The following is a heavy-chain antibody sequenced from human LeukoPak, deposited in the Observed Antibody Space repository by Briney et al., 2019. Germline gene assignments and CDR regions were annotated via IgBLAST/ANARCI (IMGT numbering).Heavy chain of an antibody. CDR3: AREGVAVAGYYYYYYMDV. D-gene: IGHD6-19*01. CDR2: INPNSGGT. J-gene: IGHJ6*03. V-gene: IGHV1-2*02. CDR1: GYTFTCYY. Sequence: ASVKVSCKASGYTFTCYYMHWVRQAPGQGLEWMGWINPNSGGTNYAQKFQGRVTMTRDTSISTAYMELSRLRSDDTAVYYCAREGVAVAGYYYYYYMDVWGKGTTVTVSS.